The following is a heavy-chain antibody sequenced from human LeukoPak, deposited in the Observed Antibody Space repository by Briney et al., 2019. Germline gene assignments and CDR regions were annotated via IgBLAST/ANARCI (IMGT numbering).Heavy chain of an antibody. D-gene: IGHD1-26*01. J-gene: IGHJ3*02. Sequence: GGSLRLSCAASEFDFSSHAMTWVRQAPGKGLEWVSAISISGSKTYYADSVKGRFTISRDNSKNTLYLQMNSLRAEDTAVYYCASPVGATTVRAFDIWGQGTMVTVSS. V-gene: IGHV3-23*01. CDR2: ISISGSKT. CDR1: EFDFSSHA. CDR3: ASPVGATTVRAFDI.